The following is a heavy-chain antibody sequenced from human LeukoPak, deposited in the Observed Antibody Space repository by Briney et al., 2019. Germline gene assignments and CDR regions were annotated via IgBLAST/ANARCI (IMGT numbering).Heavy chain of an antibody. CDR3: ARDHPHNIVGAPDDAFDI. Sequence: GGSLRLSCAASGFTFSSYSMNWVGQAPGKGLEWVSYISSSSSTIYYADSVKGRFTISRDNAKNSLYLQMNSLRAEDTAVYYCARDHPHNIVGAPDDAFDIWGQGTMVTVSS. CDR1: GFTFSSYS. CDR2: ISSSSSTI. D-gene: IGHD1-26*01. V-gene: IGHV3-48*01. J-gene: IGHJ3*02.